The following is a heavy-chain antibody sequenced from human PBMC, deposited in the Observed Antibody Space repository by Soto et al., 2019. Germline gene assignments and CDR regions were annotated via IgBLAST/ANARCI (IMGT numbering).Heavy chain of an antibody. D-gene: IGHD4-17*01. CDR2: IIPIFGTA. J-gene: IGHJ4*02. CDR1: GGTFSSYA. Sequence: QVHLVQSVAKVKTPGSSVNVSCKASGGTFSSYAISWVRQAPGQGLEWMGGIIPIFGTANYAQKFQGRVTITADESTSTAYMELSSLRSEDTAVYYCARESATVTTFDYWGQGTLVTVS. CDR3: ARESATVTTFDY. V-gene: IGHV1-69*01.